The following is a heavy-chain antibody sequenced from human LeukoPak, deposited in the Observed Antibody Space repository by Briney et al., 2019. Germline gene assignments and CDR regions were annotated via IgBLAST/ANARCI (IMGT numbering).Heavy chain of an antibody. D-gene: IGHD1-26*01. J-gene: IGHJ4*02. CDR3: ARGRGSYGAFDY. Sequence: AGGSLILSCAASGFTFDDYGMRWVRQAPGKVLEWVSGINWNGGRTGYADSVKGRFTISRDNAKNSLYLQMNSLRAEDTALYYCARGRGSYGAFDYWGQGTLVTVSS. CDR1: GFTFDDYG. V-gene: IGHV3-20*04. CDR2: INWNGGRT.